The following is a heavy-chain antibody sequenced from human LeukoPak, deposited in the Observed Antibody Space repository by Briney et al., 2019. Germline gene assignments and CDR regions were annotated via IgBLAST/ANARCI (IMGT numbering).Heavy chain of an antibody. J-gene: IGHJ6*03. Sequence: NPSETLSLTCTVSGGSISSGGYYWSWIRQHPGKGLEWIGYIYYSGSTYYNPSLKSRVTISVDTSKNQFSLKLSSVTAADTAVYYCARSCPCTHGFRYYYYMDVWGKGTTVTVSS. CDR3: ARSCPCTHGFRYYYYMDV. V-gene: IGHV4-31*03. CDR2: IYYSGST. D-gene: IGHD2-2*01. CDR1: GGSISSGGYY.